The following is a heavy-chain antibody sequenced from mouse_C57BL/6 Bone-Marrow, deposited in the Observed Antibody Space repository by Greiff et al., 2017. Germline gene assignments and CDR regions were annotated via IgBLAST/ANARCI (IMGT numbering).Heavy chain of an antibody. Sequence: QVQLQRSGAALMKPGASVKLSCKATGYTFPGYWLAWVKRRPGHGLGWIGEILPGIVSTNSNEKFKGKATFTADTSTNTAYMQRSSLTTDDSAIYYCARSLPFMDYWGQGTSVTVSS. D-gene: IGHD5-5*01. J-gene: IGHJ4*01. V-gene: IGHV1-9*01. CDR3: ARSLPFMDY. CDR1: GYTFPGYW. CDR2: ILPGIVST.